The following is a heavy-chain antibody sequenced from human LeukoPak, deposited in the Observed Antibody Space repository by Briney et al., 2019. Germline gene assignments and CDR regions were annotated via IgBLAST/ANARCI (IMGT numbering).Heavy chain of an antibody. J-gene: IGHJ4*02. CDR1: GYTFTGYY. CDR3: ATVSYYDVLTGYYQGGFDY. V-gene: IGHV1-24*01. Sequence: ASVKVSCKASGYTFTGYYMHWVRQAPGQGLEWMGGFDPEDGETIYAQKFQGRVTMTEDTSTDTAYMELSSLRSEDTAVYYCATVSYYDVLTGYYQGGFDYWGQGTLVTVSS. D-gene: IGHD3-9*01. CDR2: FDPEDGET.